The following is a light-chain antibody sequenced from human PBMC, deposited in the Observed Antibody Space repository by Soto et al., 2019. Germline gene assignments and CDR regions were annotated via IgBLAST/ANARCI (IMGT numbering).Light chain of an antibody. J-gene: IGLJ1*01. V-gene: IGLV2-8*01. Sequence: QSALTQPPSAAGSPGQSVTISCTGTSTDVGGYNYVSWYQQYPGKAPKLMIYEVSKRPSGVPDRFSGSKSGNTASLTVSGLQAEDEAHYYCSSYGGRYNYVFGTGTKVTV. CDR1: STDVGGYNY. CDR3: SSYGGRYNYV. CDR2: EVS.